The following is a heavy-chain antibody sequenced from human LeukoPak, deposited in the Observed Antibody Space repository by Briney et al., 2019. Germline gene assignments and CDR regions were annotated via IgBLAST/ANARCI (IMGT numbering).Heavy chain of an antibody. CDR2: IWYDGSNQ. J-gene: IGHJ4*02. CDR1: GFTFSTYG. V-gene: IGHV3-33*01. D-gene: IGHD2-15*01. Sequence: GGSLRLSCAASGFTFSTYGMHWVRQAPGKGLEWVAVIWYDGSNQNYADSVKGRFTISRDNAKKSVYLQMNSLRGEDTAVYYCARSWWTYKNDFDYWGQGTLVTVSS. CDR3: ARSWWTYKNDFDY.